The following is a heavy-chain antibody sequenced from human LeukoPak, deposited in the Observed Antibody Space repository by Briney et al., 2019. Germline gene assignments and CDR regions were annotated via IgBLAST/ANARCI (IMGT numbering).Heavy chain of an antibody. Sequence: GGSLRLSCAASGFIFSSYSMNWVRQAPGRGLEWVSAISGGGGATYYADSVKGRFTISRDNSKNTVYLQMNSLRAEDTALYYCAKSMGSIDFDYWGQGSLVAVSS. CDR3: AKSMGSIDFDY. V-gene: IGHV3-23*01. CDR1: GFIFSSYS. J-gene: IGHJ4*02. CDR2: ISGGGGAT. D-gene: IGHD2/OR15-2a*01.